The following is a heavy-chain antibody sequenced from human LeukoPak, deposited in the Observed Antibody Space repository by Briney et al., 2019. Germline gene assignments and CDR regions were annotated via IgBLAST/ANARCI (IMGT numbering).Heavy chain of an antibody. CDR1: GFIFRNCA. CDR3: AKDLIL. J-gene: IGHJ3*01. CDR2: IQYDGSRK. V-gene: IGHV3-30*02. Sequence: GGSLRLSCAASGFIFRNCAIHWVRQAPGKGLEWVSFIQYDGSRKNYVDSVKGRFTISRDNSKNTLYLQMFSLRPEDTAVYFCAKDLILWGQGTVVTVSS.